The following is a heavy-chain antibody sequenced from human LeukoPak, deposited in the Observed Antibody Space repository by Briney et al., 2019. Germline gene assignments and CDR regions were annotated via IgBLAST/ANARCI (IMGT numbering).Heavy chain of an antibody. CDR1: GFTFSSYA. J-gene: IGHJ6*02. CDR2: ISGSGGST. V-gene: IGHV3-23*01. Sequence: GGSLRLSCAASGFTFSSYAMSWVRQAPGKGLEWVSAISGSGGSTYYADSVKGRFTISRDNSKNTLYLKMNSLRAEDTAVYYCAKATGVYYYYYGMDVWGQGTTVTVSS. D-gene: IGHD1-14*01. CDR3: AKATGVYYYYYGMDV.